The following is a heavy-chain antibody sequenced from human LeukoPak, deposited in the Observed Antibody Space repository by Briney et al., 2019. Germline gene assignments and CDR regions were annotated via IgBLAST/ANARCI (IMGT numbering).Heavy chain of an antibody. V-gene: IGHV4-61*02. D-gene: IGHD2-2*01. J-gene: IGHJ3*02. CDR3: ARARSDIVVVPAALAFDI. CDR1: GGSISSGSYS. Sequence: PSQTLSLTCTVSGGSISSGSYSWSWIRQPAGKGLEWIGRIYTSGSTNYNPSLKSRVTISVDTSKNQFSLKLSSVTAADTAVYYCARARSDIVVVPAALAFDIWGQGTMVTVSS. CDR2: IYTSGST.